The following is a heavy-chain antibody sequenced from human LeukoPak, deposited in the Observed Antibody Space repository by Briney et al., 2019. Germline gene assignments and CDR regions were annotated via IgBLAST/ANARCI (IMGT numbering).Heavy chain of an antibody. CDR2: INPNSGGT. D-gene: IGHD6-13*01. V-gene: IGHV1-2*02. Sequence: ASVKVSCKTSGYSFTAFYIHWVRQAPGQGLEWMGWINPNSGGTNYAQKFQGRVTMTRDTSISTAYMELSRLRSDDTAVYYCARDSSSWSHAFDIWGQGTMVTVSS. CDR3: ARDSSSWSHAFDI. J-gene: IGHJ3*02. CDR1: GYSFTAFY.